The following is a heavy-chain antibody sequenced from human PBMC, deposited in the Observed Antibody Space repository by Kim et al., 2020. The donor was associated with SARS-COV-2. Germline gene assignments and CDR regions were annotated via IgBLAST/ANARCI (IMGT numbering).Heavy chain of an antibody. D-gene: IGHD5-12*01. CDR1: GFTFGVYS. CDR3: AKDLMLLVATIYFDY. Sequence: GGSLRLSCVASGFTFGVYSMPWVRQAPGKGLEWVSGISGDNGSTGYADSVKGRFTISRDNAKNTLYLQMNSLTAEDTALYYCAKDLMLLVATIYFDYWG. V-gene: IGHV3-9*01. J-gene: IGHJ4*01. CDR2: ISGDNGST.